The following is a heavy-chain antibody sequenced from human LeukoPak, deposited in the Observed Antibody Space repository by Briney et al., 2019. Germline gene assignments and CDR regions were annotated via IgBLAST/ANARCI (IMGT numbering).Heavy chain of an antibody. D-gene: IGHD4-17*01. Sequence: SETLSLTCTVSGGSISSYYWGWIRQPPGKGLEWIGSIYYSGSTYYNPSLKSRVTISVDTSKNQFSLKLSSVTAADTAVYYCARDGLTTVTDDAFDIWGQGTMVTVSS. CDR3: ARDGLTTVTDDAFDI. CDR1: GGSISSYY. V-gene: IGHV4-39*07. CDR2: IYYSGST. J-gene: IGHJ3*02.